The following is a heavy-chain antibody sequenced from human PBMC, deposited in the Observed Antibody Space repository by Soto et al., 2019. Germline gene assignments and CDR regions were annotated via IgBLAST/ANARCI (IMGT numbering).Heavy chain of an antibody. D-gene: IGHD2-15*01. V-gene: IGHV4-61*08. CDR2: IYYSGST. J-gene: IGHJ4*02. Sequence: PSETLSLTCAVSGGSISSGGYSWSWIRQPPGKGLEWIGYIYYSGSTNYNPSLKSRVTISVDTSKNQFSLKLSSVTAADTAVYYCARVEGAAYFDYWGQGTLVTVSS. CDR1: GGSISSGGYS. CDR3: ARVEGAAYFDY.